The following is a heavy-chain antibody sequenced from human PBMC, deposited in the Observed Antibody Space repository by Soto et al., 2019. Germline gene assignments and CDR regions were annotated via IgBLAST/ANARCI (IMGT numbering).Heavy chain of an antibody. J-gene: IGHJ4*02. CDR3: AKDNTVGVYYYDSSGYYEDYSDY. V-gene: IGHV3-23*01. CDR2: ISGSGGST. D-gene: IGHD3-22*01. CDR1: GFTFSSYA. Sequence: GGSLRLSCAASGFTFSSYAMSWVRQAPGKGLEWVSAISGSGGSTYYADSVKGRFTISRDNSKNTLYLQMNSLRAEDTAVYYCAKDNTVGVYYYDSSGYYEDYSDYWGQGTLVTVSS.